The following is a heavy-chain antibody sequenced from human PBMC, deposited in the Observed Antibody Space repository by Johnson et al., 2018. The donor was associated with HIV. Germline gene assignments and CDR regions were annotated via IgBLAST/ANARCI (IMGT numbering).Heavy chain of an antibody. D-gene: IGHD5-12*01. CDR1: GFTFSNYP. Sequence: QVQLVESGGGVVQPGRSLRLSCSVSGFTFSNYPMHWVRQAPGKGLEWVAVISYDGRNKYYADSLKGRFTISRDNSRNTLYLQMNSLRAEDTAVYYCASGDDDGFWGQGTVVTVSS. CDR2: ISYDGRNK. CDR3: ASGDDDGF. V-gene: IGHV3-30*04. J-gene: IGHJ3*01.